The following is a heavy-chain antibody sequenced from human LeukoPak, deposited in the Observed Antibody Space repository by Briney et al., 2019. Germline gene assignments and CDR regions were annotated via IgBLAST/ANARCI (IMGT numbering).Heavy chain of an antibody. CDR2: IYYSGST. CDR1: GGSISSYY. CDR3: ARVRAAAAPYDAFDI. Sequence: PSETLSLTCTVSGGSISSYYWSWIRQPPGKGLEWIGYIYYSGSTNYNPSLKSRVTISVDTSKSQFSLKLSSVTAADTAVYYCARVRAAAAPYDAFDIWGQGTMVTVSS. V-gene: IGHV4-59*01. J-gene: IGHJ3*02. D-gene: IGHD6-13*01.